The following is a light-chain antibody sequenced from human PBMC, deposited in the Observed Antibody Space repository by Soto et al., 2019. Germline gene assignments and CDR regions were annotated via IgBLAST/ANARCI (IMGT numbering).Light chain of an antibody. V-gene: IGKV3-15*01. CDR2: GAS. CDR1: QSVSSN. Sequence: EIVMTQSPVTLSVSPGERATPSCRASQSVSSNLAWYQQKVGQAPRLLVYGASIRAPGVPARFSGSGSGTEFTLTINSLQSEDFALYYCQQYNEWPALTFGGGTKVDIK. J-gene: IGKJ4*01. CDR3: QQYNEWPALT.